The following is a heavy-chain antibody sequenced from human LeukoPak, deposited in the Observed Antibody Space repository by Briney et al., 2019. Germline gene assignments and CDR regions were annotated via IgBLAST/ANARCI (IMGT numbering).Heavy chain of an antibody. J-gene: IGHJ4*02. CDR3: ARGKYFYGSGNYYPFDY. CDR1: GDSVSSFY. D-gene: IGHD3-10*01. CDR2: IFYSGDT. Sequence: PSETLSLTCTVSGDSVSSFYWSWIRQPPGKGLEWIGYIFYSGDTKYNPSLKSRVTISVDTSKNQFSLKLSSVTAADTAVYYCARGKYFYGSGNYYPFDYWGQGTLVTVSS. V-gene: IGHV4-59*02.